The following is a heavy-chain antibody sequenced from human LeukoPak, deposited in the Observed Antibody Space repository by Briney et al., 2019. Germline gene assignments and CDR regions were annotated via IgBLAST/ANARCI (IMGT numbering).Heavy chain of an antibody. D-gene: IGHD2-2*01. Sequence: ASVTVSCKASGYTFTGYYMHWVRQAPGQGLEWMGWINPNSGGTNYAQKFQGRVTMTRDTSISTAYMELSRLRSDDTAVYYCARIPISGTSLDYWGQGTLVTVSS. CDR3: ARIPISGTSLDY. J-gene: IGHJ4*02. CDR1: GYTFTGYY. CDR2: INPNSGGT. V-gene: IGHV1-2*02.